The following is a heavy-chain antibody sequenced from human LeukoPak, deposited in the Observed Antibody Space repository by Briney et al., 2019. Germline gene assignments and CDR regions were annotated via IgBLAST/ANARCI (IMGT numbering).Heavy chain of an antibody. CDR2: IIPIFGTA. Sequence: SVKVSCKASGGTFSSYAISWVRQAPGQGLEWMERIIPIFGTANYAQKFQGRVTITTDESTSTAYMELSSLRSEDTAVYYCAVHGAGTTTFDIWGQGTMVTVSS. J-gene: IGHJ3*02. CDR1: GGTFSSYA. CDR3: AVHGAGTTTFDI. V-gene: IGHV1-69*05. D-gene: IGHD1-7*01.